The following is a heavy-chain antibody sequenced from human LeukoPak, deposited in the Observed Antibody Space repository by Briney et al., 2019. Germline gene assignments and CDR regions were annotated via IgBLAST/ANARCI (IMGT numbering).Heavy chain of an antibody. CDR2: IKQDGSEK. J-gene: IGHJ4*02. D-gene: IGHD1-1*01. Sequence: GSLRLSCEASGFTFSSFWMSWVRQAPGKGLEWVANIKQDGSEKYFVGSVKGRFTISRDNAKNSVYLQMNSLRAEDTAVYYCARGGSRHPSPEDYWGQGTLVTVSS. CDR3: ARGGSRHPSPEDY. V-gene: IGHV3-7*03. CDR1: GFTFSSFW.